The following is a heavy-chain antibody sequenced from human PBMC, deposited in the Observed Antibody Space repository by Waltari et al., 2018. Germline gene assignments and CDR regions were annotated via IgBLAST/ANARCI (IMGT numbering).Heavy chain of an antibody. Sequence: EVQLVESGGGLVQPGGSLRLSCAASGFTFSSYWMHWVRQAPGKGRVWGSRINSDGSTTGDADSVKGRFTISRDNTKNTLSLQMNSLRDEDTAVYYCAVYLRSSPFDPWGQGTLVTVSS. J-gene: IGHJ5*02. D-gene: IGHD5-12*01. CDR2: INSDGSTT. CDR3: AVYLRSSPFDP. CDR1: GFTFSSYW. V-gene: IGHV3-74*01.